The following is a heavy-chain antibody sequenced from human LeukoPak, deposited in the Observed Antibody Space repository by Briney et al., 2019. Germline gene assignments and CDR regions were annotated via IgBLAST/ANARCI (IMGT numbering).Heavy chain of an antibody. V-gene: IGHV4-59*01. CDR2: IYYSGST. Sequence: SETLSLTCTVSGGSISIYYWSWIRQPPGKGLEWIGYIYYSGSTNCNPSLKSRVTISVDTSKSQFSLKLSSVTAADTAVYYCARDYGGSGSYQWFDPWGQGTLVTVSS. D-gene: IGHD1-26*01. CDR1: GGSISIYY. J-gene: IGHJ5*02. CDR3: ARDYGGSGSYQWFDP.